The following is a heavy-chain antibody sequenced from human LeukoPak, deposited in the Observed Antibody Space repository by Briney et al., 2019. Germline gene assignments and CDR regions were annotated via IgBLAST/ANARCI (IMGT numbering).Heavy chain of an antibody. CDR3: ARDWRHHVDY. D-gene: IGHD1-14*01. J-gene: IGHJ4*02. CDR1: GFSFSSYW. Sequence: QPGGSLRLSCAASGFSFSSYWMHWVRQAPGKGLVWVSGINIHGTGTIYADSVKGRFTISRDNAKNTLYLQMNSLRAEDTAVYYCARDWRHHVDYWGQGILVTVSS. CDR2: INIHGTGT. V-gene: IGHV3-74*01.